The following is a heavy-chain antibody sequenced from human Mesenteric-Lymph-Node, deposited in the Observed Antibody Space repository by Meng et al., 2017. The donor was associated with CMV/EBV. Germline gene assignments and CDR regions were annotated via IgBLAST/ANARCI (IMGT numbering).Heavy chain of an antibody. V-gene: IGHV3-30*02. J-gene: IGHJ6*02. CDR1: GFTFSSYG. CDR3: AEDPLGYCSSTSCYNYYYYGMDV. CDR2: IRYDGSNK. D-gene: IGHD2-2*01. Sequence: GGSLKISCAASGFTFSSYGMHWVRQAPGKGLEWVAFIRYDGSNKYYADSVKGRFTISRDNSKNTLYLQMNSLRAEDTAVYYCAEDPLGYCSSTSCYNYYYYGMDVWGQGTTVTVSS.